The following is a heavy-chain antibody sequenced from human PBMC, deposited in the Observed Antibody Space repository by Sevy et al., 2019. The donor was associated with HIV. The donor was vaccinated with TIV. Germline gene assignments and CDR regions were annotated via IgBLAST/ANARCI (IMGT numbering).Heavy chain of an antibody. Sequence: ASVKVSCKGSGYPFTSFGISWVRQAPGQGLEWMGWINTNNGNANYAQKYPGRVTMTRDTSTSTAYMELRSLRSDDTAVYYCAKDRGYCSGGSCYIQVWGQGTLVTVSS. CDR1: GYPFTSFG. J-gene: IGHJ1*01. CDR3: AKDRGYCSGGSCYIQV. V-gene: IGHV1-18*01. D-gene: IGHD2-15*01. CDR2: INTNNGNA.